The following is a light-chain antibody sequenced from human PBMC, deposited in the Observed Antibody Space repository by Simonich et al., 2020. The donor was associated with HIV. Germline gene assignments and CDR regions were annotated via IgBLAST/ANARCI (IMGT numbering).Light chain of an antibody. CDR3: QQYNNWPPFT. CDR2: GAS. CDR1: QSVSSN. Sequence: DIVMTQSPATLSVSPGERATLSCRASQSVSSNVAWYQQSPGQAPRLLIYGASTRATGIPARFSGSGAGTEFTLTINSMQSEDFAVYYCQQYNNWPPFTFGPGTKVDIK. J-gene: IGKJ3*01. V-gene: IGKV3-15*01.